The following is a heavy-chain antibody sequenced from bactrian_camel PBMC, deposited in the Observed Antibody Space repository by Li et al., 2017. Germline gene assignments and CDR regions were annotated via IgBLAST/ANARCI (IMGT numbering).Heavy chain of an antibody. CDR1: KDIFRSYR. CDR3: ATATDCRWTGTPTWTPMANY. CDR2: IDSDGST. Sequence: HVQLVESGGGSVQAGGSLRLSCKMPKDIFRSYRMGWFRQAPGKKREGVATIDSDGSTVYAESVKGRFTISKDSAKNTVYLHMKNLKPEDTAMYYCATATDCRWTGTPTWTPMANYWGQGTQVTVS. D-gene: IGHD1*01. V-gene: IGHV3S63*01. J-gene: IGHJ4*01.